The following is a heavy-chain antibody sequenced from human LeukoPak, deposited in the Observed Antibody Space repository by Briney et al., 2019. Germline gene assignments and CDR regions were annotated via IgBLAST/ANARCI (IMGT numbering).Heavy chain of an antibody. V-gene: IGHV4-4*07. J-gene: IGHJ4*02. D-gene: IGHD2-2*01. CDR1: GGSISSYY. Sequence: PSETLSLTWTVSGGSISSYYWSWIRQPAGKGLEWIGRIYTSGGTDYNPSLKSRVTMSVDTSKNRFSLKLSSVTAADTAVYYCARECSSTSCSGGDFDYWGQGTLVTVSS. CDR3: ARECSSTSCSGGDFDY. CDR2: IYTSGGT.